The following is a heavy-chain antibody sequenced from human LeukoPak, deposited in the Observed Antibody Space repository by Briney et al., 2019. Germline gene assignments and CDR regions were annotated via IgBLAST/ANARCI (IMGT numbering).Heavy chain of an antibody. CDR2: ISSSGSTV. D-gene: IGHD6-13*01. Sequence: PGGSLRLSCAASGFTFSSYGMNWVRQAPGKGLEWVSYISSSGSTVYYADSVKGRFTISRDNARNSLYLQMNSLRAEDTAVYYCARGYSSSWYFYYYYYGMDVWGQGTTVTASS. CDR1: GFTFSSYG. CDR3: ARGYSSSWYFYYYYYGMDV. V-gene: IGHV3-48*04. J-gene: IGHJ6*02.